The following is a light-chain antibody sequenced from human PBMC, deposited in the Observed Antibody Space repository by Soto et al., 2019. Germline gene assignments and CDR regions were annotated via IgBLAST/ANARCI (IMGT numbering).Light chain of an antibody. Sequence: EIVLTQSPGTLSLSPGERATLSCRASQSVSSSYLAWYQQKPGQAPRLLIYGASSRATGIPDRFSGSGSGTDFNLTISRLEPDDFAVYYCQQYGRSPPITFGGGTKVEIK. J-gene: IGKJ4*01. CDR1: QSVSSSY. CDR3: QQYGRSPPIT. V-gene: IGKV3-20*01. CDR2: GAS.